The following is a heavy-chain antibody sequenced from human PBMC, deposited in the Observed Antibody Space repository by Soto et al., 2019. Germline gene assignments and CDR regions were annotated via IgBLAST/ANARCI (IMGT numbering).Heavy chain of an antibody. V-gene: IGHV1-46*01. CDR1: GYTFTSYY. CDR3: ASYYYGSGSYYYYYGMDV. J-gene: IGHJ6*02. CDR2: INPSGGST. Sequence: ASVKVSCKASGYTFTSYYMHWVRQAPGQGREWMGIINPSGGSTSYAQKFQGRVTMTRDTSTSTVYMELSSLRSEDTAVYYCASYYYGSGSYYYYYGMDVWGQGTTVTVSS. D-gene: IGHD3-10*01.